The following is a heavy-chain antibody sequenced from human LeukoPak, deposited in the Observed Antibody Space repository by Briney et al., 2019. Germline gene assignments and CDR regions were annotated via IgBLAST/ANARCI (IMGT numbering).Heavy chain of an antibody. Sequence: WVRQPPGKGLEWVGSIDNRGNTYYNPSLKSRVTISVDTSKNQFSLKLSSVTAADTAVYYCARHGTLYGSSSKFDNWGQGTLVTVSS. V-gene: IGHV4-39*01. D-gene: IGHD6-6*01. J-gene: IGHJ4*02. CDR2: IDNRGNT. CDR3: ARHGTLYGSSSKFDN.